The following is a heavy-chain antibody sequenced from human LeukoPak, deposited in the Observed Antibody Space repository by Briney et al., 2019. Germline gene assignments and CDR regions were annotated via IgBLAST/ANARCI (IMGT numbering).Heavy chain of an antibody. CDR2: IYSGGST. V-gene: IGHV3-66*01. J-gene: IGHJ4*02. CDR3: ARDRVGVTSKFDY. D-gene: IGHD1-26*01. Sequence: GGSLRLSCSASGFTVSTNYMSWVRQAPGKGLEWVSVIYSGGSTYYADSVKGRFTISRDNSKNTLYLQMNSLRAEDTAVYFCARDRVGVTSKFDYWGQGTLVTVSS. CDR1: GFTVSTNY.